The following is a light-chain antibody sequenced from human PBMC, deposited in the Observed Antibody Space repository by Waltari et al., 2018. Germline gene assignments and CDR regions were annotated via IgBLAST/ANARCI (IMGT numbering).Light chain of an antibody. CDR3: QQYDGEVVT. V-gene: IGKV3-20*01. Sequence: DIVLTPSPGTLSLSPGERATLSCRASQSVTSISLTWYQQKLGQAPRLLIYGTSIRATGIPDRFSGSGSGTDFTLTISRLESEDFAVYYCQQYDGEVVTFGGGTKVEI. J-gene: IGKJ4*01. CDR1: QSVTSIS. CDR2: GTS.